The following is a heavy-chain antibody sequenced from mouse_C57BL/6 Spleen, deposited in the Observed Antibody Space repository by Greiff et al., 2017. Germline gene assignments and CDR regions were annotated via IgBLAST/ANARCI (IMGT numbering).Heavy chain of an antibody. CDR2: ISGGGGNT. Sequence: EVMLVESGGGLVKPGGSLKLSCAASGFTFSSYTMSWVRQTPEKRLEWVATISGGGGNTYYPDSVKGRFTISRDYAKNTLYLQMSSLRSEDTALYYCARRKSYYSNYVFAYWGQGTLVTVSA. V-gene: IGHV5-9*01. D-gene: IGHD2-5*01. CDR3: ARRKSYYSNYVFAY. CDR1: GFTFSSYT. J-gene: IGHJ3*01.